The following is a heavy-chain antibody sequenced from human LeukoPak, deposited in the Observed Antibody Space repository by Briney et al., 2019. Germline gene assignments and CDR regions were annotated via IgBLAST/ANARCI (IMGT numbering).Heavy chain of an antibody. CDR1: GGSISSYY. CDR2: IYYSGST. CDR3: ARAASRWYKVHSYFDY. Sequence: SETLSLTCTVSGGSISSYYWSWIRQPPGKGLEWIGYIYYSGSTNYNPSLKSRVTISVDTSKNQFSLQLRSVTAADTAVYYSARAASRWYKVHSYFDYWGQGTLVTVSS. V-gene: IGHV4-59*01. D-gene: IGHD4-23*01. J-gene: IGHJ4*02.